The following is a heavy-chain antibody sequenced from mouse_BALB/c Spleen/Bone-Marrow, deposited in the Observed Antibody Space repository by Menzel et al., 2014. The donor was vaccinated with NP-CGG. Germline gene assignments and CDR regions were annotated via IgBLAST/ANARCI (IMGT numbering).Heavy chain of an antibody. V-gene: IGHV14-3*02. D-gene: IGHD1-1*01. CDR2: IDPANGNT. Sequence: VQLQQSGAEIVKPGASVKLSCTASGFNIKDTYMHWVKQRPEQGLEWIGRIDPANGNTKYDPKFQGKATITADTSSNTAYLQLSSLTSEDTAVYYCAPYYYGSSLFAYWGQGTLVTVSA. J-gene: IGHJ3*01. CDR1: GFNIKDTY. CDR3: APYYYGSSLFAY.